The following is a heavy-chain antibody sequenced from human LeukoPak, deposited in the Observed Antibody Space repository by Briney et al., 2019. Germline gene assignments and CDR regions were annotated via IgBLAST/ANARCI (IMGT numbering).Heavy chain of an antibody. V-gene: IGHV3-53*01. CDR2: IYDGGST. CDR3: ARGNYILTGYYNAFDI. D-gene: IGHD3-9*01. CDR1: GFTVSSNY. J-gene: IGHJ3*02. Sequence: GGSPRLSCAASGFTVSSNYMSWVRQAPGKGLEWVSVIYDGGSTDYADSVKGRFTISRDNSKSTLYLQMNSLRAEDTAVYYCARGNYILTGYYNAFDIWGQGTLVTVSS.